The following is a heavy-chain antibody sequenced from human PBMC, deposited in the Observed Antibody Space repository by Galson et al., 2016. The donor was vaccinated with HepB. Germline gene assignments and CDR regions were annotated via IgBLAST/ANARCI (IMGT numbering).Heavy chain of an antibody. CDR3: AKEGYTAYDWWAYYSGMDV. J-gene: IGHJ6*02. Sequence: SLRLSCAASGFTFSNYAMNWVRQAPGKGLEWVSGISGSGASTHYADSVKGRFTISRDNAKNSLYLQMNSLRVEDTSVFYCAKEGYTAYDWWAYYSGMDVWGQGTTVIVSS. CDR2: ISGSGAST. D-gene: IGHD5-12*01. CDR1: GFTFSNYA. V-gene: IGHV3-23*01.